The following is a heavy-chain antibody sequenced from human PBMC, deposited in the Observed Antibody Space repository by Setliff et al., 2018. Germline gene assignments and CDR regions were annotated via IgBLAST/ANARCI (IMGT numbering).Heavy chain of an antibody. CDR1: GGSLSEIS. CDR3: ARVESRYSSSWYFFDY. J-gene: IGHJ4*02. D-gene: IGHD6-13*01. Sequence: ASVKVSCKVSGGSLSEISMHWVRQAPGLGLEWMGTINPSSGRTSYAQKFQGRVTITRNTSISTAYMELSSLRSEDTAVYYCARVESRYSSSWYFFDYWGQGTLVTVSS. V-gene: IGHV1-46*01. CDR2: INPSSGRT.